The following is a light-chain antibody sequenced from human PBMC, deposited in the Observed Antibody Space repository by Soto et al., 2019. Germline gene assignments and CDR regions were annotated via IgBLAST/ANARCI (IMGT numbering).Light chain of an antibody. V-gene: IGKV3-15*01. Sequence: EIVMTQSPATLSVSPGEGATLSCRASQSVSSDLAWYQQKPGQAPRLLIYGASTRATAIPARFSGSGSGTDFTLTISSLQSEDFAVYYCQQYNNWPPWTFGQGTKVEIK. CDR3: QQYNNWPPWT. CDR2: GAS. J-gene: IGKJ1*01. CDR1: QSVSSD.